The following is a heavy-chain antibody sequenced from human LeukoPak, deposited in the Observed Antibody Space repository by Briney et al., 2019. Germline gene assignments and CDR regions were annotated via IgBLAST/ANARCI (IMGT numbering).Heavy chain of an antibody. CDR1: GGSFSGYY. CDR3: AREGGYDSGRGFDY. D-gene: IGHD5-12*01. CDR2: INRSGST. V-gene: IGHV4-34*01. Sequence: PSETLSLTCAVYGGSFSGYYWSWIRQPPGKGLEWIGEINRSGSTNYNPSLKSRVTISVDTSKNQFSLKLSSVTAADTAVYYCAREGGYDSGRGFDYWGQGTLVTVSS. J-gene: IGHJ4*02.